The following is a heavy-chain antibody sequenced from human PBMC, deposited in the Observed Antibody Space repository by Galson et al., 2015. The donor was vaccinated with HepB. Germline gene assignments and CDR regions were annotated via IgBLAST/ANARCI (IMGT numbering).Heavy chain of an antibody. CDR3: ARDEETAIPN. CDR1: GFTVSSNY. D-gene: IGHD2-21*02. J-gene: IGHJ4*02. V-gene: IGHV3-66*01. Sequence: SLRLSCAASGFTVSSNYMSWVRQAPGKRLEWVSVTYSGGRTYYADSVKGRFTISRDNSKNTLYLQMNSLRAEDTAVYYCARDEETAIPNWGQGTLVTVSS. CDR2: TYSGGRT.